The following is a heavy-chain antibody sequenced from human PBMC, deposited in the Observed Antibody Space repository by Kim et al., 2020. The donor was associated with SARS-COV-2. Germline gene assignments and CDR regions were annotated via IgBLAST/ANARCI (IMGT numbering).Heavy chain of an antibody. Sequence: SETLSLTCTVSGGSISSGGYYWSWIRQHPGKGLEWIGYIYYSGSTYYNPSLKSRVTISVDTSKNQFSLKLSSVTAADTAVYYCARGDHDSPLDYWGQGTLVTVSS. V-gene: IGHV4-31*03. CDR1: GGSISSGGYY. CDR2: IYYSGST. CDR3: ARGDHDSPLDY. J-gene: IGHJ4*02. D-gene: IGHD3-22*01.